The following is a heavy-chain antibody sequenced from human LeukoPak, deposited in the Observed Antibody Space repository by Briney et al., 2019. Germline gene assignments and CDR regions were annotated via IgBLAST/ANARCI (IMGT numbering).Heavy chain of an antibody. V-gene: IGHV3-66*01. D-gene: IGHD2-15*01. CDR2: LYTVGST. CDR1: GFIVSVTS. CDR3: ARDFARSQHSTPLAFDY. J-gene: IGHJ4*02. Sequence: PGGSLRLSCEVSGFIVSVTSMSWIRQAPGKGLEWVSSLYTVGSTYYADSVKGRFSFSRDLPKNTLYLQMNSLRVEDTAVYYCARDFARSQHSTPLAFDYWGQGTLVIVSS.